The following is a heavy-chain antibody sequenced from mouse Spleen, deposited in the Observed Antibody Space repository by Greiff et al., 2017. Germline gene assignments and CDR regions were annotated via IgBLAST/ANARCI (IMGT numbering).Heavy chain of an antibody. D-gene: IGHD1-1*01. CDR2: IDPNSGGT. CDR1: GYTFTSYG. J-gene: IGHJ4*01. Sequence: QVQLQQPGAELVKPGASVKLSCKASGYTFTSYGMYWVKQRPGRGLEWIGRIDPNSGGTKYNEKFKSKATLTVDKPSSTAYMQLSSLTSEDSAVYYCARERTDGSRYYAMDYWGQGTSVTVSS. CDR3: ARERTDGSRYYAMDY. V-gene: IGHV1-72*01.